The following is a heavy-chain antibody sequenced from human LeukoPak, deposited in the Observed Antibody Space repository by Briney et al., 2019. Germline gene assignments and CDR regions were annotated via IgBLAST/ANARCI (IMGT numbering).Heavy chain of an antibody. CDR3: ARLLWVGDEYFFDY. Sequence: GASVKVSCTASNYTFTSYGLSWVRQAPGQGLQWMGWISAYNGNAKYAQKFQDRVTLTTDKSTSTSSMELGSLRSDDTAIYYCARLLWVGDEYFFDYWGQGTLVTVSS. V-gene: IGHV1-18*01. CDR2: ISAYNGNA. CDR1: NYTFTSYG. J-gene: IGHJ4*02. D-gene: IGHD2-15*01.